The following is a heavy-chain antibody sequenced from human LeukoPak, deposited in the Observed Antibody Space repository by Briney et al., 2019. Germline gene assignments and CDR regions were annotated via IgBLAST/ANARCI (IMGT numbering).Heavy chain of an antibody. CDR2: ITGGGDI. D-gene: IGHD3-22*01. CDR1: GFTLSNYA. V-gene: IGHV3-23*01. J-gene: IGHJ4*02. CDR3: AKATYYYDGSGYWIFDN. Sequence: GGSLRVSCAASGFTLSNYAMSWVRQAPGKGLEWVSAITGGGDIYYADSVKGRFTIFRDNSKNTLSLQMNSLRAEDTAVYYCAKATYYYDGSGYWIFDNWGQGTLVAVSS.